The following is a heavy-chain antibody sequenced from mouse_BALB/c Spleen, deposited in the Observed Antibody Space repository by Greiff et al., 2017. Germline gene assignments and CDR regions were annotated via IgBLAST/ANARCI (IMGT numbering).Heavy chain of an antibody. CDR1: GFNIKDYY. CDR3: NVVTTVVAKGFAY. Sequence: EVQVVESGAELVRSGASVKLSCTASGFNIKDYYMHWVKQRPEQGLEWIGWIDPENGDTEYAPKFQGKATMTADTSSNTAYLQLSSLTSEDTAVYYCNVVTTVVAKGFAYWGQGTLVTVSA. V-gene: IGHV14-4*02. CDR2: IDPENGDT. D-gene: IGHD1-1*01. J-gene: IGHJ3*01.